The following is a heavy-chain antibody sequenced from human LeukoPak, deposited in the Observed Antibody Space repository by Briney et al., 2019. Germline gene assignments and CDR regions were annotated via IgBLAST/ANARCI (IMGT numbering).Heavy chain of an antibody. CDR2: IYTSGST. Sequence: SETLSLTCTVSGGSISSGGYYWSWIRQPAGKGLEWIGRIYTSGSTNYNPSLKSRVTMSVDTSKNQFSLKLSSVTAADTAVYYCARDTDSSSWSNWFDPWGQGTLVTVSS. CDR1: GGSISSGGYY. D-gene: IGHD6-13*01. CDR3: ARDTDSSSWSNWFDP. V-gene: IGHV4-61*02. J-gene: IGHJ5*02.